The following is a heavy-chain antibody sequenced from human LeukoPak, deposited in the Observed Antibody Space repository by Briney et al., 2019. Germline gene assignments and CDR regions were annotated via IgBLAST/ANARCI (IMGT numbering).Heavy chain of an antibody. D-gene: IGHD2-2*01. CDR1: GGSISSSSYY. CDR3: ARRWDIVVVPAAIPVVDWFDP. J-gene: IGHJ5*02. Sequence: PETLSLTCTVSGGSISSSSYYWGWIRQPPGKGLEWIGSIYYSGSTYYNPSLKSRVTISVDTSKNQFSLKLSSVTAADTAVYYCARRWDIVVVPAAIPVVDWFDPWGQGTLVTVSS. CDR2: IYYSGST. V-gene: IGHV4-39*01.